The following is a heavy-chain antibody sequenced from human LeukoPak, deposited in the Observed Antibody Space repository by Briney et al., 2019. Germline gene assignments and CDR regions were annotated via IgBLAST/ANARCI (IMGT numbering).Heavy chain of an antibody. V-gene: IGHV4-59*01. Sequence: TSETLSLTCTVSGGSISSYYWSWIRQPPGKGLEWIGYIYYSGSTNYNPSLKSRVTISVDTSKNQFSLKLSSVTAADTAVYYCARAGMDYGDTFDYWGQGTLVTVSS. D-gene: IGHD4-17*01. CDR3: ARAGMDYGDTFDY. J-gene: IGHJ4*02. CDR1: GGSISSYY. CDR2: IYYSGST.